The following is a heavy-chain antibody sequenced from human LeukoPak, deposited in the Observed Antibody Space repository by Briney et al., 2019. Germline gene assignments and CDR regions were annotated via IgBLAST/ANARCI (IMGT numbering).Heavy chain of an antibody. CDR2: IRSSGDRS. CDR3: AREQSGSGGWYTVDY. Sequence: PGGSLRLSCAASGFTFSTYAISWVRQAPGKGLEWVSAIRSSGDRSYYADSVKGRFTISRDNSKDTLYLQMNSLRAEDTAAYFCAREQSGSGGWYTVDYWGQGTLVTVSS. CDR1: GFTFSTYA. D-gene: IGHD6-19*01. V-gene: IGHV3-23*01. J-gene: IGHJ4*02.